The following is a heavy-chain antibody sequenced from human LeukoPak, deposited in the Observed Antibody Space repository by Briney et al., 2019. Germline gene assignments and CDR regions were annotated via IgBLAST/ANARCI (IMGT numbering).Heavy chain of an antibody. Sequence: SETLSLTCIVSGDSISSSSYYWGWVRQPPGQGLEWIGSFFSGSTYYNPSLKSRVTILLNTSKNLLSLNLTSLTAAATAVYYGARQEERPVISAYWGQGALVTVPS. V-gene: IGHV4-39*01. D-gene: IGHD3-22*01. CDR1: GDSISSSSYY. CDR3: ARQEERPVISAY. J-gene: IGHJ4*02. CDR2: FFSGST.